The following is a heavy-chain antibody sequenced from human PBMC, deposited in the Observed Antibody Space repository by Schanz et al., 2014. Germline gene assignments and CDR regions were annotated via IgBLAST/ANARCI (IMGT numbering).Heavy chain of an antibody. V-gene: IGHV3-11*04. CDR2: ISRDGTTS. CDR1: GFIFNDYY. CDR3: AKDDNQVNGMDV. Sequence: QVQLVESGGGVVQPGGSLRLSCAASGFIFNDYYMNWIRQAPGKGLEWLSYISRDGTTSYYADSEKGRFTISRDNSKNALQLQMNSLRVEDTAVYYCAKDDNQVNGMDVWGQGTTVTVSS. D-gene: IGHD1-1*01. J-gene: IGHJ6*02.